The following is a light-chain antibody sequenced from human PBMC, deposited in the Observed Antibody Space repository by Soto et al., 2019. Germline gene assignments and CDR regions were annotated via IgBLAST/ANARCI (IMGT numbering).Light chain of an antibody. CDR3: CSYAGSYTLI. CDR2: DVR. J-gene: IGLJ2*01. V-gene: IGLV2-11*01. Sequence: QSALTQPRSVSGSPGQSFAISCTGTNSDVGGYNYVSWYQQHPGKAPKLMIYDVRERPSGVPDRFSGSKSGNTASLTISGLQAEDEADYYCCSYAGSYTLIFGGGTKVTVL. CDR1: NSDVGGYNY.